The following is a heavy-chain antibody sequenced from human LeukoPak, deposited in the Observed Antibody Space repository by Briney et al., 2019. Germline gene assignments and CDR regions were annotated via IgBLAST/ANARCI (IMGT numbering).Heavy chain of an antibody. CDR3: ARDSPYYYGSGSYQENWFDP. CDR2: ISAYSGNT. D-gene: IGHD3-10*01. Sequence: GASVKVSCKASGYTFTSYGISWVRQAPGQGLEWMGWISAYSGNTNYAQKLQGRVTMTTDTSTSTAYMELRSLRSDDTAVYYCARDSPYYYGSGSYQENWFDPRGQGTLVTVSS. V-gene: IGHV1-18*01. CDR1: GYTFTSYG. J-gene: IGHJ5*02.